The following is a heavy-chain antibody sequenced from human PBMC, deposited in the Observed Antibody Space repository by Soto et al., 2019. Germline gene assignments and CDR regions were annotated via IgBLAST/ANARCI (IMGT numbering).Heavy chain of an antibody. V-gene: IGHV3-30*18. Sequence: GGSLRLSCAASGFTFSSYGMHWVRQAPGKGLEWVAVISYDGSNKYYADSVKGRFTISRDNSKNTLYLRMNSLRAEDTAVYYCAKDLGGGGPYSSSYFDYWGQGTLVTVSS. J-gene: IGHJ4*02. CDR3: AKDLGGGGPYSSSYFDY. D-gene: IGHD6-6*01. CDR1: GFTFSSYG. CDR2: ISYDGSNK.